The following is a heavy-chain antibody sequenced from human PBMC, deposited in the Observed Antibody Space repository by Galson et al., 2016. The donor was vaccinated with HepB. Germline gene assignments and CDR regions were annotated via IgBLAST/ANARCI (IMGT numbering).Heavy chain of an antibody. D-gene: IGHD2-15*01. V-gene: IGHV3-30*14. CDR1: GFTFYNYA. J-gene: IGHJ2*01. CDR3: VRDLHTVATDWYFDL. CDR2: IASDGSTT. Sequence: SLRLSCAASGFTFYNYAMHWVRQGPGKGLEWVAVIASDGSTTNYADFVKGRFSISRDQSQNTVFLQMNGLRGEDTAVYFCVRDLHTVATDWYFDLWGRGTLVSVSS.